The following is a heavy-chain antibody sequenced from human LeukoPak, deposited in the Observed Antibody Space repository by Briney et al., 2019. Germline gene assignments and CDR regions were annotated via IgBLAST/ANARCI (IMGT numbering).Heavy chain of an antibody. Sequence: GGSLRLSCAVSGLTFSSSWMDWVRQAPGKGLEWVASINPDGNKKYSADSVKGRFTISRDNAKNTVYLQMNNLRAEDTAVYYCVSFYETYWGRGTLVTVSS. CDR3: VSFYETY. CDR2: INPDGNKK. V-gene: IGHV3-7*01. CDR1: GLTFSSSW. J-gene: IGHJ4*02. D-gene: IGHD2-2*01.